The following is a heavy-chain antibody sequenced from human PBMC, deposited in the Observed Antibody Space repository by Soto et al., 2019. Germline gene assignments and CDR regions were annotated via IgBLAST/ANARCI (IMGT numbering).Heavy chain of an antibody. V-gene: IGHV5-51*01. D-gene: IGHD1-7*01. CDR1: GDIFSTYW. CDR2: IYPGDSDT. Sequence: GESLKISCKVSGDIFSTYWIAWVRQKPGKGLEWMGIIYPGDSDTRYSPSFQGQVTFSVDKSITTAYLHWTSLKTSDTATYYCARVPYEMNYFDPWGQGTLVTVSS. CDR3: ARVPYEMNYFDP. J-gene: IGHJ5*02.